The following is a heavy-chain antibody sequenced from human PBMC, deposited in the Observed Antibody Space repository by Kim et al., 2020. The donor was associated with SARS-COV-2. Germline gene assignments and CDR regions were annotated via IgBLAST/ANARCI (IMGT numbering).Heavy chain of an antibody. V-gene: IGHV3-30*18. CDR1: GFTFSSYG. Sequence: GGSLRLSCAASGFTFSSYGMHWVRQAPGKGLEWVAVISYDGSNKYYADSVKGRFTISRDNSKNTLYLQMNSLRAEDTAVYYCAKDLHYGFSLSADYYYYYGMDVWGQGTTVTVSS. J-gene: IGHJ6*02. CDR2: ISYDGSNK. CDR3: AKDLHYGFSLSADYYYYYGMDV. D-gene: IGHD4-17*01.